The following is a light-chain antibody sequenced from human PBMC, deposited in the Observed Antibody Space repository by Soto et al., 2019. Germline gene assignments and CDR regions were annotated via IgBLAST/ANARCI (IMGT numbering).Light chain of an antibody. V-gene: IGKV1-6*01. Sequence: AIQMTQSPSSLSASVGDRVTITCRASQGIRNDLGWYQQKPGKAPKLLIYAASSLHSGVPSRFTGSGSGTDFTLSISSLQPEDTATYYCQQGYGTPFTFGQGTRLEIK. CDR2: AAS. J-gene: IGKJ5*01. CDR1: QGIRND. CDR3: QQGYGTPFT.